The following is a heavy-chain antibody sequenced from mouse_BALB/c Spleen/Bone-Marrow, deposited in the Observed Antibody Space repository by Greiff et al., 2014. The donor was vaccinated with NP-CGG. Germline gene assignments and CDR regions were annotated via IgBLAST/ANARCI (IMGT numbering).Heavy chain of an antibody. CDR2: IYPGDGDT. CDR3: ARWEAMDY. V-gene: IGHV1-80*01. CDR1: GYAFSSYW. D-gene: IGHD4-1*01. J-gene: IGHJ4*01. Sequence: QVQLQQSGAELVRPGSSVKISCKASGYAFSSYWMNWVKQRPGQGLEWIGQIYPGDGDTNYNGKFEGKATLTADKSSSTAYMQLSSLTSEDSAVYFCARWEAMDYWGQGTSVTVSS.